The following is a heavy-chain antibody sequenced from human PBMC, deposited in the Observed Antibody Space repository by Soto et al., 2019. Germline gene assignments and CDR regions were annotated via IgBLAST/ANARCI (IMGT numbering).Heavy chain of an antibody. V-gene: IGHV3-21*01. J-gene: IGHJ4*02. CDR2: ISSSSSYI. CDR1: GFTFSSYS. D-gene: IGHD6-6*01. Sequence: EVQLVESGGGLVKPGGSLRLSCAASGFTFSSYSMNWVRQAPGKGLEWVSSISSSSSYIYYADSVKGRFTISRDNAKNSLYLQMNSLRAEDTAVYYCARDEQLGPDYFDYWGQGTLVTVSS. CDR3: ARDEQLGPDYFDY.